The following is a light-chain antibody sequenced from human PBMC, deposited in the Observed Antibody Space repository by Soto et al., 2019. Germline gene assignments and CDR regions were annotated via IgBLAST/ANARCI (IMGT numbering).Light chain of an antibody. CDR2: AAS. Sequence: DIPLTQSPSFLSASVGDRVTITCRASQGFSNSLAWYQQKTGKAPKLLIYAASTLQSGVPSRFSGSGSGTEFTLTISSLQPEDFATYYCQQPDSYPCTFGQGTKLEIK. CDR1: QGFSNS. CDR3: QQPDSYPCT. J-gene: IGKJ2*02. V-gene: IGKV1-9*01.